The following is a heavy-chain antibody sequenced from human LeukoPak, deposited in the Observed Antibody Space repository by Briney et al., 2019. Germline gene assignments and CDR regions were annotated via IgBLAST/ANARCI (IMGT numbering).Heavy chain of an antibody. CDR1: GFTFSSYW. J-gene: IGHJ4*02. Sequence: GGSLRLSCAASGFTFSSYWMSWVRQAPGKGLVWVSRINGDGSTTSYADSVKGGFTISRDNAKNTLYLQMSSLRAEDTAVYYCATGNYYDSRGYYTFGHWGQGTLVTVSS. CDR2: INGDGSTT. CDR3: ATGNYYDSRGYYTFGH. V-gene: IGHV3-74*01. D-gene: IGHD3-22*01.